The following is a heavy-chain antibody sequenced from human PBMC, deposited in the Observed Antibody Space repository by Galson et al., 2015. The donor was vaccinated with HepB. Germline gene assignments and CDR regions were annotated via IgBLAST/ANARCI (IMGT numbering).Heavy chain of an antibody. J-gene: IGHJ6*02. CDR3: AIPHCSSTSCSYYYYGMDV. V-gene: IGHV1-24*01. D-gene: IGHD2-2*01. Sequence: SVKVSCKVSGYTLTELSMHWVRQAPGKGLEWMGGFDPEDGETIYAQKFQGRVTMTEDTSTDTAYMELSSLRSEDTAVYYCAIPHCSSTSCSYYYYGMDVWGQGTTVTVSS. CDR1: GYTLTELS. CDR2: FDPEDGET.